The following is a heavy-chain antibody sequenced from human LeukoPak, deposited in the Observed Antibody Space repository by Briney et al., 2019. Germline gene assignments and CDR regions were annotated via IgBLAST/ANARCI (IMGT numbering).Heavy chain of an antibody. J-gene: IGHJ4*02. CDR1: GGSFSGYY. D-gene: IGHD3-10*01. Sequence: SETLSLTCAVYGGSFSGYYWSWIRQCPGQGLEWIVKINHSGSTNYNPPLKSRVTIPVDTSKNQFSLKLSSLTAADTAVYYGARLILWVGKLLPDWGQGTLVTVSS. CDR2: INHSGST. V-gene: IGHV4-34*01. CDR3: ARLILWVGKLLPD.